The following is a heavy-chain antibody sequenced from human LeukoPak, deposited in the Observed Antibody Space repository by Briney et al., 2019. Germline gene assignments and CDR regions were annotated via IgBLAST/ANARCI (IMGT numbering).Heavy chain of an antibody. CDR3: ARVTGVWTFDY. Sequence: LAGGSLRLSCAASGFTVSTNFMNWVRQAPGKGLEWVSIISSGGSTDYADSVKGRFTISRDSSKNTLYLQMNSLRAEDTAVYYCARVTGVWTFDYWGQGTLVSVPS. D-gene: IGHD6-13*01. CDR1: GFTVSTNF. CDR2: ISSGGST. J-gene: IGHJ4*02. V-gene: IGHV3-66*01.